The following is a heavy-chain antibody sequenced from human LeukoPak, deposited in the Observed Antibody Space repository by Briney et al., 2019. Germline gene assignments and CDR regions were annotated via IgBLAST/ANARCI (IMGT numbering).Heavy chain of an antibody. CDR1: GGTFSSYA. D-gene: IGHD3-22*01. Sequence: GASVKVSCKASGGTFSSYAISWVRQAPGQGLEWMGGIIPISGTANYAQKFQGRVTITADESTSTAYMELSSLRSEDTAVYYCARQSGYYAQPFDYWSQGTLVTVSS. J-gene: IGHJ4*02. CDR3: ARQSGYYAQPFDY. V-gene: IGHV1-69*13. CDR2: IIPISGTA.